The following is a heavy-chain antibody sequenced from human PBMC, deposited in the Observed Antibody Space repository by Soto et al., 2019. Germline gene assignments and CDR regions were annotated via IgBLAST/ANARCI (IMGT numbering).Heavy chain of an antibody. V-gene: IGHV1-2*04. Sequence: GASVKVSCKASGYTFTGYYMHWVRQAPGQGLEWMGWINPNSGGTNYAQKFQGWVTMTRDTSISTAYMELSRLRSDDTAVYYCARERWELLTDGVAFDIWGQGTMVTVS. D-gene: IGHD1-26*01. CDR1: GYTFTGYY. CDR2: INPNSGGT. J-gene: IGHJ3*02. CDR3: ARERWELLTDGVAFDI.